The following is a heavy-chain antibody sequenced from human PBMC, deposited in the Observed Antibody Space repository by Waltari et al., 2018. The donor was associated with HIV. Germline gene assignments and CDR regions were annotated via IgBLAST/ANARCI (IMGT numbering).Heavy chain of an antibody. V-gene: IGHV4-59*01. D-gene: IGHD2-21*01. CDR3: ARYRVCGENCADGFDL. J-gene: IGHJ3*01. CDR1: GGSIYGYY. Sequence: QVQLQESGPGLVKPSETLSLTCTVSGGSIYGYYWGWIRQPPETGLEWIAYIHYTGFTEYHPSLESRLSISLDTSKNHLSVKLRSVTAADTAVYYCARYRVCGENCADGFDLWGQGTLVTVSS. CDR2: IHYTGFT.